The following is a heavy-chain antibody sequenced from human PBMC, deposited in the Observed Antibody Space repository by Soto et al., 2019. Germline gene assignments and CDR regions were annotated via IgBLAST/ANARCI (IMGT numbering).Heavy chain of an antibody. CDR1: GGSISSSSDY. D-gene: IGHD3-22*01. J-gene: IGHJ6*02. Sequence: SETLSLTCTVSGGSISSSSDYWGWIRQPPGKGLEWIGNVYYGGSTYYNPSLKSRVTISVETSKSQFSLKLSSVTAADTAVYYCAGGDYYHSSGYYFYYHTMDVWGQGTTVTVSS. CDR2: VYYGGST. V-gene: IGHV4-39*01. CDR3: AGGDYYHSSGYYFYYHTMDV.